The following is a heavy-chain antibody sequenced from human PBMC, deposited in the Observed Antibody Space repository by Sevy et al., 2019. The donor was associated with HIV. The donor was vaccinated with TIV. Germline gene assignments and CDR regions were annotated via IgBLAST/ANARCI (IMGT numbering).Heavy chain of an antibody. J-gene: IGHJ4*02. V-gene: IGHV3-15*07. CDR2: IKSITDGGAA. CDR1: GFDFANAW. CDR3: STDDLISY. Sequence: GGSLRLSCTASGFDFANAWMNWVRQAPGKGVGWVGHIKSITDGGAADYAAPVKGRFTISRRDSKNTLYLHMNSLKAEDTAVYYCSTDDLISYWGRGTLVTVSS.